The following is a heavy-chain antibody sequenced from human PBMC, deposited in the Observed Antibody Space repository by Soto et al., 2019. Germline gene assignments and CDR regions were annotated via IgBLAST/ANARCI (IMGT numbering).Heavy chain of an antibody. D-gene: IGHD2-2*01. CDR3: ARSGVVPAAILPFWFDP. V-gene: IGHV4-31*03. J-gene: IGHJ5*02. CDR1: GGSISSGGYY. CDR2: IYYSGST. Sequence: QVQLQESGPGLVKPSQTLSLTCTVSGGSISSGGYYWSWIRQHPGKGLEWIGYIYYSGSTYYNPSLKSRVTISVDTSKNQFSLKLSSVTAADTAVYYCARSGVVPAAILPFWFDPWGQGTLVTVSS.